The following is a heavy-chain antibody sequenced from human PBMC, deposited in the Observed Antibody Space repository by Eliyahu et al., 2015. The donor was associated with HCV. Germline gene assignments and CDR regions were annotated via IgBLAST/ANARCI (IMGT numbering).Heavy chain of an antibody. V-gene: IGHV4-34*01. Sequence: QVQLQQWGAGLXNPSEXLSLTCVVSGGSFSGYXGNWIRQTPGKGLEWIGEINHSGSTNYNPSLKGRATISVDTSKNQFSLKLSSMTAADTALYFCARSYNDSPYARCDTWGQGTLVTVSS. CDR1: GGSFSGYX. D-gene: IGHD1-14*01. CDR3: ARSYNDSPYARCDT. CDR2: INHSGST. J-gene: IGHJ4*02.